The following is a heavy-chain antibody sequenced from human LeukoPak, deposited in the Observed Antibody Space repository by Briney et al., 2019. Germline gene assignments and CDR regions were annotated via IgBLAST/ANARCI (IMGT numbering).Heavy chain of an antibody. CDR3: AKALGSGSYYDY. Sequence: SGKSLTLSCAASGFTFSSYFMHWVRQPPGKGLEWVAVISYDGSNKYCADSVKGRFTISRDNSTNTLYLQMNSPRAEDPAVYYCAKALGSGSYYDYWGQGTLVTVSS. CDR1: GFTFSSYF. D-gene: IGHD3-10*01. CDR2: ISYDGSNK. J-gene: IGHJ4*02. V-gene: IGHV3-30*18.